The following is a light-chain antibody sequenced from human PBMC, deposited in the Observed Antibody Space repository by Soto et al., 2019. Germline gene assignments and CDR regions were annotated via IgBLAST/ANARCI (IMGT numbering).Light chain of an antibody. CDR2: DVN. Sequence: QSALTQPASVSGSPGQSITISCTGTSSDVGGYNYVSWYQHHPGKAPKLLIYDVNNRPSGVSDRFSGSKSGNTASLTISGLQTEDEADYYCSSNTSIITVVFGGGTKVTVL. J-gene: IGLJ2*01. V-gene: IGLV2-14*01. CDR1: SSDVGGYNY. CDR3: SSNTSIITVV.